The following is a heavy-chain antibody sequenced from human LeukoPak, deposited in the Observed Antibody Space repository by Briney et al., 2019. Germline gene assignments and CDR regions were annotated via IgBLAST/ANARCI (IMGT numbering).Heavy chain of an antibody. Sequence: GGSLRLSCAASGFTFSSNVMSWVRQAPGKGLEWVSAISGGGSTYYADSVKGRFTISRDNSKNTLYLQMSSLRAEDTAVYYCASRGQPKAFDYWGQGTLVTVSS. V-gene: IGHV3-23*01. D-gene: IGHD3-10*01. CDR2: ISGGGST. CDR3: ASRGQPKAFDY. CDR1: GFTFSSNV. J-gene: IGHJ4*02.